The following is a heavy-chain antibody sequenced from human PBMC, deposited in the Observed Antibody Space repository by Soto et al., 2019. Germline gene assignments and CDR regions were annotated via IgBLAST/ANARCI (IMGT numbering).Heavy chain of an antibody. CDR3: AREPVTEPYRFDY. CDR1: GFTFSSYA. CDR2: ISYDGSNK. Sequence: QVQLVESGGGVVQPGRSLRLSCAASGFTFSSYAMHWVRQAPGKGLEWVAVISYDGSNKYYADSVKGRFTISRDNSKNTQYLQMTSLRAEDTAVYYCAREPVTEPYRFDYWGQGTLVTVSS. D-gene: IGHD4-4*01. V-gene: IGHV3-30-3*01. J-gene: IGHJ4*02.